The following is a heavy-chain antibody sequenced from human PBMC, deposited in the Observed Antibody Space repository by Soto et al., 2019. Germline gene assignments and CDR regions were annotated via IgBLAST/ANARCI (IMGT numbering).Heavy chain of an antibody. J-gene: IGHJ4*02. Sequence: SETLSLTCAVYGGSFSAYYWSWIRQPPGKGLEWIGDINQSGSTNNNPSLKSRVTISVDTSKNQFSLKLSSVTAAATAVYYCARIAQYSYPRSGYYEDYWGQGTMVTVYS. CDR1: GGSFSAYY. CDR2: INQSGST. V-gene: IGHV4-34*01. CDR3: ARIAQYSYPRSGYYEDY. D-gene: IGHD3-22*01.